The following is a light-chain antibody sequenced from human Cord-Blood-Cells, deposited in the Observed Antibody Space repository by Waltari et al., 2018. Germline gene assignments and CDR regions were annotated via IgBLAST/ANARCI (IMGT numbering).Light chain of an antibody. CDR1: VLYSSNNKNY. Sequence: VLYSSNNKNYLAWYQQKPGQPPKLLIYWASTRESGVPDRFSGSGSGTDFTLTISSLQAEDVAVYYCQQYYSTLMYTFGQGTKLEIK. CDR3: QQYYSTLMYT. J-gene: IGKJ2*01. V-gene: IGKV4-1*01. CDR2: WAS.